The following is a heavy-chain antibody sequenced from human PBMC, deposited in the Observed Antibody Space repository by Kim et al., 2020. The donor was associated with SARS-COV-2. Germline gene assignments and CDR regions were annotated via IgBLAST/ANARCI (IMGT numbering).Heavy chain of an antibody. CDR1: GFRFGDYA. CDR2: ISWKSSAI. V-gene: IGHV3-9*01. J-gene: IGHJ6*02. CDR3: AKSQDGYYSYGMDV. Sequence: GGSLRLSCAASGFRFGDYAMHWVRQAPGKGLEWVSSISWKSSAIGYADSVKGRFSISRDNADHSLYLQMNSLRPEDTAVYFCAKSQDGYYSYGMDVLGPG.